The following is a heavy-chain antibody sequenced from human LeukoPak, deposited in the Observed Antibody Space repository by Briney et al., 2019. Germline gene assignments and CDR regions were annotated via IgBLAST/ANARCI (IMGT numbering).Heavy chain of an antibody. CDR3: ARDYYYDSSGLSDY. J-gene: IGHJ4*02. V-gene: IGHV3-13*01. CDR2: IGTAGDT. CDR1: GFTFSSYD. Sequence: GGSLRLSCAASGFTFSSYDMRWVRQATGKGLEWVSAIGTAGDTYYPGSVKGRFTISRDNAKNSLYLQMNSLRAEDTAVYYCARDYYYDSSGLSDYWGQGTLVTVSS. D-gene: IGHD3-22*01.